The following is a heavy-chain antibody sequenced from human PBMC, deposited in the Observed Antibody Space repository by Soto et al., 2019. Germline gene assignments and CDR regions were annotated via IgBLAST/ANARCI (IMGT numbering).Heavy chain of an antibody. Sequence: SETLALTCAVSGYSISSGYYWGWIRQPPGKGLEWIGIIYHSGSTYYNPSLKSRVTISVDTSKNQFSLKLSSVTAADTAVYYCARGGIAAAGLYYYYYGMDVWGQGTTVTVSS. D-gene: IGHD6-13*01. V-gene: IGHV4-38-2*01. CDR3: ARGGIAAAGLYYYYYGMDV. CDR2: IYHSGST. J-gene: IGHJ6*02. CDR1: GYSISSGYY.